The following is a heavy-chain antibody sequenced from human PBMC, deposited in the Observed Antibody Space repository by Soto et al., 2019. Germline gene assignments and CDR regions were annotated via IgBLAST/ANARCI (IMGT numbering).Heavy chain of an antibody. CDR2: ISTYSGDT. D-gene: IGHD5-12*01. V-gene: IGHV1-18*01. CDR1: GYTFFTYD. CDR3: ARRHGPTTSENWFDP. Sequence: QVHLVQSGVEVKTPGASVKVSCQASGYTFFTYDISWVRQAPGQGLEWMGWISTYSGDTKYAQKFQGRVTMTPDTSTTTAYLELRSLRSDDTAVYYCARRHGPTTSENWFDPWGQGTLVTVSS. J-gene: IGHJ5*02.